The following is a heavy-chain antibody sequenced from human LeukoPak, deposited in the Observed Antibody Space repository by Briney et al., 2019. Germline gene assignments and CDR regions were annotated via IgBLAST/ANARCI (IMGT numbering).Heavy chain of an antibody. D-gene: IGHD3-22*01. CDR1: GFTFSSYE. CDR2: ISSSGNTI. J-gene: IGHJ4*02. V-gene: IGHV3-48*03. CDR3: ASQWLLRY. Sequence: WGSLRLSCAASGFTFSSYEMNWVRQAPGKGLEWVSYISSSGNTIYYADSVKGRFTISRDNAKSSLYLQMNSLIAEDTAVYYCASQWLLRYWGQGTLVTVSS.